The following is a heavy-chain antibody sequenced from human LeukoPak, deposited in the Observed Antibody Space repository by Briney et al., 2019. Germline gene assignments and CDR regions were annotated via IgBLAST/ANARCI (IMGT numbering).Heavy chain of an antibody. D-gene: IGHD5-18*01. J-gene: IGHJ4*02. CDR1: GYTFTSYY. V-gene: IGHV1-46*01. CDR3: ARAHSYGYYFDY. Sequence: ASVKVSRKASGYTFTSYYMHWVRQAPGQGLEWMGIINPSGGSTSYAQKSQGRVTMTRDTSTSTVYMELSSLRSEDTAVYYCARAHSYGYYFDYWGQGTLVTVSS. CDR2: INPSGGST.